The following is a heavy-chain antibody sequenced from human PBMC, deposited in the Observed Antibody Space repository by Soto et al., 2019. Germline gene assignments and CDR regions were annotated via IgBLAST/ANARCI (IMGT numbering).Heavy chain of an antibody. V-gene: IGHV4-31*03. CDR3: ARDNYGGMREY. Sequence: PSETLSLTCTVSGGSILNGGHYWTWIRQPPGKGLEWIGKIFFSVNTHYNTALKSRLSFSVDRAKNQFSLNLTSVTAADTAIYYCARDNYGGMREYWGAGTLVHVSS. D-gene: IGHD4-17*01. CDR1: GGSILNGGHY. J-gene: IGHJ4*02. CDR2: IFFSVNT.